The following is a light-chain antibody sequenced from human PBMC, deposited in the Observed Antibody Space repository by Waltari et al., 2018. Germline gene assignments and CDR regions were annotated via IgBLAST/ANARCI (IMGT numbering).Light chain of an antibody. J-gene: IGLJ2*01. CDR1: SSDVGAYDY. V-gene: IGLV2-8*01. CDR2: EVS. Sequence: QSALTQPPSASGSPGQSVTISCTGTSSDVGAYDYVSWYQHHPGKAPKLLISEVSKRPSGVPDRCSGSRSGNTASLTVSGLQAEDEADDYCSSYAGSNNLVFGGGTKLTVL. CDR3: SSYAGSNNLV.